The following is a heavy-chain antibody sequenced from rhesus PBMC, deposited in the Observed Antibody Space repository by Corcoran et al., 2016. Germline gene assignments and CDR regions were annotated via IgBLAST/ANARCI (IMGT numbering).Heavy chain of an antibody. D-gene: IGHD4-11*01. CDR1: GVSISSNY. V-gene: IGHV4-173*01. CDR2: ISGSGGRT. CDR3: ARTTAIYYYGLDS. J-gene: IGHJ6*01. Sequence: QLQLQESGPGLVKPSETLSLTCAVSGVSISSNYWSCIRLPPGKGLEGIGRISGSGGRTDYNPSLKSRVTISTDTSKNQFSLKLSSVTAADTAVYYCARTTAIYYYGLDSWGQGVVVTVSS.